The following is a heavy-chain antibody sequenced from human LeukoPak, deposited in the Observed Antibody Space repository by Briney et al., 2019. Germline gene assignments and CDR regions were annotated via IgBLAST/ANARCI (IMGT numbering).Heavy chain of an antibody. CDR3: ARRFRGPDY. CDR1: GGSIFGHY. Sequence: SETLSPTCTVSGGSIFGHYFNWIRQAPGKGLEWIGSIYYSGSTYYNPSLKSRVTISVDTSKNQFSLKLSSVTAADTAVYYCARRFRGPDYWGQGTLVTVSS. CDR2: IYYSGST. D-gene: IGHD3-10*01. V-gene: IGHV4-59*05. J-gene: IGHJ4*02.